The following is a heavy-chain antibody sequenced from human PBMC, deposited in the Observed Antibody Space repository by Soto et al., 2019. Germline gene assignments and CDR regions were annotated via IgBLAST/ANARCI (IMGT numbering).Heavy chain of an antibody. CDR1: GFTFSSYG. Sequence: GGSLRLSCAASGFTFSSYGMHWVRQAPGKGLEWVAVIWYDGSNKYYADSVKGRFTISRDNSKNTLYLQMNSLRAEDTAVYYCARYLELITGYYFDYWGQGTLVTVS. CDR2: IWYDGSNK. J-gene: IGHJ4*02. D-gene: IGHD1-26*01. CDR3: ARYLELITGYYFDY. V-gene: IGHV3-33*01.